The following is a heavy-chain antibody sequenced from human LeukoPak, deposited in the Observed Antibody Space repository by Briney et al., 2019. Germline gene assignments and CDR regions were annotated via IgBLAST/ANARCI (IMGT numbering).Heavy chain of an antibody. Sequence: GASVKVSCKVSGYTLTELSMHWVRQAPGKGLEWMGGFDPEDGETIYAQKFQGRVTMTEDTSTDTAYMELSSLRSEDTAVYYCATLGGWYDSSGKLLDYWGQGTLITVSS. CDR1: GYTLTELS. CDR2: FDPEDGET. V-gene: IGHV1-24*01. CDR3: ATLGGWYDSSGKLLDY. J-gene: IGHJ4*02. D-gene: IGHD3-22*01.